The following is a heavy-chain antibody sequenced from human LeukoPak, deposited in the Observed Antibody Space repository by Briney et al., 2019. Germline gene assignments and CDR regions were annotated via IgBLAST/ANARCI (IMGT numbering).Heavy chain of an antibody. CDR2: IYYSGST. V-gene: IGHV4-59*08. CDR1: GGSISSYY. Sequence: SETLSLTCTGSGGSISSYYWSWIRQPPGKGLEWIGYIYYSGSTNYNPSLKSRVTISVDTSKNQFSLKLSSVTAADTAVYYCAGSRTGPPSFDYWGQGTLVTVSS. J-gene: IGHJ4*02. D-gene: IGHD1-14*01. CDR3: AGSRTGPPSFDY.